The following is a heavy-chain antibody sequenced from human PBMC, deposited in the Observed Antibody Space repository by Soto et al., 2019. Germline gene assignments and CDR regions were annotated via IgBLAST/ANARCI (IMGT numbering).Heavy chain of an antibody. Sequence: SETLCLTCTVSGGSISSSYWSWIRQPPGKGLEWIGYMYYGGRTNYNPALKSRVTISVDTSKMQVSLKVSSVPAADPAVYFCGGGTPPPLIVRSSRGPWFDPWGQGTLVTVSS. CDR3: GGGTPPPLIVRSSRGPWFDP. J-gene: IGHJ5*02. CDR2: MYYGGRT. D-gene: IGHD2-15*01. CDR1: GGSISSSY. V-gene: IGHV4-59*08.